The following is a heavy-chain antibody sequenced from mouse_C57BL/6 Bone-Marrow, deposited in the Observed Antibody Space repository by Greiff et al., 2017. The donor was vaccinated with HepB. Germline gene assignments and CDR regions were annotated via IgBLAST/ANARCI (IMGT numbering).Heavy chain of an antibody. CDR1: GYTFTSYD. Sequence: QVQLKQSGPELVKPGASVKLSCKASGYTFTSYDINWVKQRPGQGLEWIGWIYPRDGSTKYNEKFKGKATLTVDTSSSTAYMELHSLPSEDSAVYFCARVVEGDYFDYWGQGTTLTVSS. D-gene: IGHD1-1*02. J-gene: IGHJ2*01. CDR2: IYPRDGST. V-gene: IGHV1-85*01. CDR3: ARVVEGDYFDY.